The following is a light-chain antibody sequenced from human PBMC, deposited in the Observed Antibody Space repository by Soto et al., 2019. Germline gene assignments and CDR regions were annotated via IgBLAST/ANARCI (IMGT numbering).Light chain of an antibody. J-gene: IGKJ1*01. CDR1: QSLTNNY. V-gene: IGKV3-20*01. CDR2: GAS. CDR3: QQYEAVVT. Sequence: ELVMTQSPATLSVSPGERDTLSCRASQSLTNNYFAWYQQKPGRALRLLIDGASTRATGIPDRFSGSGSGTDFTLTISRLEPEDVAVDYCQQYEAVVTFGQGTKVDI.